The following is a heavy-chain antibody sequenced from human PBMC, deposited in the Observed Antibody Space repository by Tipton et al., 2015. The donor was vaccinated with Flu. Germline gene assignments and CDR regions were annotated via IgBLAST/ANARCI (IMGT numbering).Heavy chain of an antibody. D-gene: IGHD5-18*01. V-gene: IGHV3-33*01. CDR2: IWSDGSNH. Sequence: QLVQSGGGLVQPGGSLRLSCTSSGFAFSTFPMHWVRQAPGKGLEWVAIIWSDGSNHYYTDSVKGRFTVSRDNSRNTMFLQMNRLTRADTSGYFCAREVHDSATRQSWGHETLVSVSS. J-gene: IGHJ4*03. CDR1: GFAFSTFP. CDR3: AREVHDSATRQS.